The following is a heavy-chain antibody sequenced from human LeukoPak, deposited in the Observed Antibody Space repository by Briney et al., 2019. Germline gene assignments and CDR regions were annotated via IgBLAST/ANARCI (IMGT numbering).Heavy chain of an antibody. CDR2: INPNSGGT. D-gene: IGHD3-10*01. J-gene: IGHJ4*02. CDR3: ARGTYGLY. Sequence: ASVKVSCKASGYTFTSYGVSWVRQAPGQGLEWMGWINPNSGGTNYAQKFQGRVTMTRDTSISTAYMELSRLRSDDTAVYYCARGTYGLYWGQGTLVTVSS. CDR1: GYTFTSYG. V-gene: IGHV1-2*02.